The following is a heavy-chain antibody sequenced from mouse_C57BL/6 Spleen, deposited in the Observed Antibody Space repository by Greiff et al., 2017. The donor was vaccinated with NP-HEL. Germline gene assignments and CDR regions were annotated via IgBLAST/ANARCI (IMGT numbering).Heavy chain of an antibody. CDR2: INPNNGGT. CDR3: AREWLLRLDY. CDR1: GYTFTDYY. J-gene: IGHJ4*01. V-gene: IGHV1-26*01. Sequence: VQLQQSGPELVKPGASVKISCKASGYTFTDYYMNWVKQSHGKSLEWIGDINPNNGGTSYNQKFKGKATLTVDKSSSTAYMELRSLTSEDSAVYYCAREWLLRLDYWGQGTSVTVSS. D-gene: IGHD2-3*01.